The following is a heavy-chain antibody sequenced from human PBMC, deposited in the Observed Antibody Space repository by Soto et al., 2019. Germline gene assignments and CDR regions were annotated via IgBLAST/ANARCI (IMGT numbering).Heavy chain of an antibody. CDR3: ARVRPTDYVGNYTNGMDV. Sequence: QVQLVQSGAEVKKPGSSVKVSCKASGGTLSNYAFTWVRQAPGQGLEWMGGIIPIFNTANYAQKFQGRVTITADESTSTANMEVNSLRSEDTAVYYCARVRPTDYVGNYTNGMDVWGQGTTVTVSS. V-gene: IGHV1-69*01. CDR1: GGTLSNYA. CDR2: IIPIFNTA. D-gene: IGHD4-17*01. J-gene: IGHJ6*02.